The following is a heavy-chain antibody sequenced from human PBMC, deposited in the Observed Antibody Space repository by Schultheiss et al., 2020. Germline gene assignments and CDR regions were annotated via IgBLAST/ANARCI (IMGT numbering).Heavy chain of an antibody. CDR1: GFTFSNAW. CDR3: TTDFVLGYYDSSGYYVPTGYFDY. J-gene: IGHJ4*02. V-gene: IGHV3-15*01. D-gene: IGHD3-22*01. CDR2: IKSKTDGGTT. Sequence: GESLKISCAASGFTFSNAWMSWVRQAPGKGLEWVGRIKSKTDGGTTDYAAPVKGRFTISRDDSKNTLYLQMNSLKTEDTAVYYCTTDFVLGYYDSSGYYVPTGYFDYWGQGTLVTVSS.